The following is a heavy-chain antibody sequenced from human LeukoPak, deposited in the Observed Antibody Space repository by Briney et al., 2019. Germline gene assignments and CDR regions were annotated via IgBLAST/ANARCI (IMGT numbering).Heavy chain of an antibody. V-gene: IGHV3-72*01. D-gene: IGHD2-21*02. CDR3: ARVVLTAIDY. Sequence: TGGSLRLSCAASGFTFSSIAMSWVRQAPGKGLEWVGRTRNKAKSYTTEYAASAKGRFTISRDDSKKSLYLQMNSLKTEDTAVYYCARVVLTAIDYWGQGTLVTVSS. J-gene: IGHJ4*02. CDR1: GFTFSSIA. CDR2: TRNKAKSYTT.